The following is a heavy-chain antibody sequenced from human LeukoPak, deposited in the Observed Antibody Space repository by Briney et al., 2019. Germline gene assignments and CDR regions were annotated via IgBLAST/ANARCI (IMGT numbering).Heavy chain of an antibody. D-gene: IGHD2-15*01. V-gene: IGHV3-48*04. Sequence: GGSLRLSCAASGFTFNSYSMNWVRQAPGKGLEWLSYISGSGGTIYYADSVKGRFTLSRDNAKNSLYLQMNSLRAEDTAVYYCARGLKRGTSGWGVCFNIWGQETMVSVSS. CDR2: ISGSGGTI. CDR3: ARGLKRGTSGWGVCFNI. J-gene: IGHJ3*02. CDR1: GFTFNSYS.